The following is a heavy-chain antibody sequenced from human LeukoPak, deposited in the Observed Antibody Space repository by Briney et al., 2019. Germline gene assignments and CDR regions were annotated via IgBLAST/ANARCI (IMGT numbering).Heavy chain of an antibody. CDR1: GGTFSSYA. CDR2: IIPILGIA. V-gene: IGHV1-69*04. J-gene: IGHJ4*02. Sequence: SVKVSCKASGGTFSSYAISWVRQAPGQGLEWMGRIIPILGIANYAQKFQGRVTITADKSTSTAYMELSSLRSEDTAVYYCARDFMITFGGVIVAYYFDYWGQGTLVTVSS. CDR3: ARDFMITFGGVIVAYYFDY. D-gene: IGHD3-16*02.